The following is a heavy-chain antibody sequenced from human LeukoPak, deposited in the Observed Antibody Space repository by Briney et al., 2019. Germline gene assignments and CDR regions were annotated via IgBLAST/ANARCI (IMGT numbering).Heavy chain of an antibody. Sequence: SETLSLSCTVSGGSNNSYYWSWIRQPPGKGLEWIGYTHPSGNTNYSPSLKSRVTISIDTSRNQFSLKLSSVTAADTAMYYCARKAQKRGWFAPGGKGPLVTVS. V-gene: IGHV4-4*09. CDR2: THPSGNT. J-gene: IGHJ5*02. CDR1: GGSNNSYY. CDR3: ARKAQKRGWFAP.